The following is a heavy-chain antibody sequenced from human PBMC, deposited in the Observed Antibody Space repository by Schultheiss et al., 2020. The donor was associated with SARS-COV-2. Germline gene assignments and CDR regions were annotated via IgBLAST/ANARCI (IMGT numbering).Heavy chain of an antibody. CDR1: GFTFSCYE. CDR2: ISSSGSTI. CDR3: ARPGYSSSWTHFYYYGMDV. Sequence: GGSLRLSCAASGFTFSCYEMNWVRQAPGKGLEWVSYISSSGSTIYYADSVKGRFTISRDNAKNSLYLQMNSLRAEDTAVYYCARPGYSSSWTHFYYYGMDVWGQGTTVTVSS. V-gene: IGHV3-48*03. J-gene: IGHJ6*02. D-gene: IGHD6-13*01.